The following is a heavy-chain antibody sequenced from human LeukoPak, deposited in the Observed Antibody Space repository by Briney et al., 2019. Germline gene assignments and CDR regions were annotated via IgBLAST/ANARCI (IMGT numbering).Heavy chain of an antibody. V-gene: IGHV5-10-1*01. CDR1: GYSFSSYW. CDR2: IDPSDSYT. CDR3: ARRRTKAMGLFGH. Sequence: GESLKISCKGSGYSFSSYWITWVRRTPGKGLEWIGRIDPSDSYTNYSPSFRGHVTISVDKSVNTAYLQWSSLKASDTAMYYCARRRTKAMGLFGHWGQGTLVTVSS. J-gene: IGHJ4*02. D-gene: IGHD5-18*01.